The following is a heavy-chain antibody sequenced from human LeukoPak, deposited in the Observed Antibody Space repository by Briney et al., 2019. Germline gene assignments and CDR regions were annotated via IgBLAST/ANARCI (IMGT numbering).Heavy chain of an antibody. CDR3: ARGLGNYYDSSGYYLPGDY. D-gene: IGHD3-22*01. Sequence: GGSLRLSCAASGFTFSSYGMHWVRQAPGKGLEWVSSISSSSSYIYYADSVKGRFTISRDNAKNSLYLQMNSLRAEDTAVYYCARGLGNYYDSSGYYLPGDYWGQGTLVTVSS. CDR2: ISSSSSYI. V-gene: IGHV3-21*01. J-gene: IGHJ4*02. CDR1: GFTFSSYG.